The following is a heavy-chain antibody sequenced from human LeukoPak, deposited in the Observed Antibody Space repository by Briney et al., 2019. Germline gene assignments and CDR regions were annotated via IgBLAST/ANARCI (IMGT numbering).Heavy chain of an antibody. Sequence: GESLKISCKGSGYRFTSYWIGWVRQMPGKGLEWMGIIYPDDSDTRYSPSFRGQVTISADKSISTAYLQWSSLKASDTAMYYCARQSGDYSYYYYMDVWGKGTTVTISS. D-gene: IGHD2-21*02. CDR1: GYRFTSYW. CDR3: ARQSGDYSYYYYMDV. CDR2: IYPDDSDT. J-gene: IGHJ6*03. V-gene: IGHV5-51*01.